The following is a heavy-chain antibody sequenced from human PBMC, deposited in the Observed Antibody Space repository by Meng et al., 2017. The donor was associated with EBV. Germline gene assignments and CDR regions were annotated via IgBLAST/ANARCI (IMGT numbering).Heavy chain of an antibody. CDR2: IWYDGSNK. Sequence: QVQLVESGXGVGQPGXSLRLSRAASGFTFSSYGMHWVRQAPGKGLEWVAVIWYDGSNKYYADSVKGRFTISRDNSKNTLYLQMNSLRAEDTAVYYCAKTYSSSWYYFDYWGQGTLGTVSS. CDR1: GFTFSSYG. V-gene: IGHV3-33*06. J-gene: IGHJ4*02. CDR3: AKTYSSSWYYFDY. D-gene: IGHD6-13*01.